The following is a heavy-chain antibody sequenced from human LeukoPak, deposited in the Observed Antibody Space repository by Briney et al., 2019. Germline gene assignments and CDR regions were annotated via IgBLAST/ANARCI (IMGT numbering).Heavy chain of an antibody. J-gene: IGHJ5*02. CDR1: GGSISSYY. V-gene: IGHV4-59*08. D-gene: IGHD3-10*01. CDR3: ARRGTLLWFGELSRGDWFDP. Sequence: SETLSLTCTVSGGSISSYYWSWIRQPPGKGLEWIGYIYYSGSTNYNPSLKSRVTISVDTSKNQFSLKLSSVTAADTAVYYCARRGTLLWFGELSRGDWFDPWGQGTLVTVSS. CDR2: IYYSGST.